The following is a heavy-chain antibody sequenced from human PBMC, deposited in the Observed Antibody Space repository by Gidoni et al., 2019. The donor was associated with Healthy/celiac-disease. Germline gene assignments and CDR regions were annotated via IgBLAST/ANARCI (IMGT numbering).Heavy chain of an antibody. CDR1: GGSFSGYY. V-gene: IGHV4-34*01. D-gene: IGHD3-16*01. Sequence: QVQLQQWGAGLLKPSETLSLTCAVYGGSFSGYYWSWIRQPPGKGLEWSGEINHSGSTNYNPSLKSRVTISVDTSKNQFSLKLSSVTAADTAVYYCARGYWGIFDYWGQGTLVTVSS. CDR3: ARGYWGIFDY. CDR2: INHSGST. J-gene: IGHJ4*02.